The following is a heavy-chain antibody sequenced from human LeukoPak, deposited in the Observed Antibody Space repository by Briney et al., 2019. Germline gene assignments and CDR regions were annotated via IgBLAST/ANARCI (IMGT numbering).Heavy chain of an antibody. CDR3: ARASFGLQNYYYYYMDV. D-gene: IGHD5-24*01. J-gene: IGHJ6*03. Sequence: SETLSLTCTVSGGSISSHYWSWIRQPPGKGLEWIGYIYYSGSTNYNPSLKSRVTISVDTSKNQFSLKLSSATAADTAVYYCARASFGLQNYYYYYMDVWGKGTTVTVSS. V-gene: IGHV4-59*11. CDR1: GGSISSHY. CDR2: IYYSGST.